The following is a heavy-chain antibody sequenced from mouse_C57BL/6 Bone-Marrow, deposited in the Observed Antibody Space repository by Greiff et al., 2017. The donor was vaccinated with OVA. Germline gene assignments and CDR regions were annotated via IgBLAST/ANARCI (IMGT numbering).Heavy chain of an antibody. Sequence: QVQLQQPGAELVKPGASVKLSCKASGYTFTSYWMHWVKQRPGQGLEWIGMIHPNSGSTNYNEKFKSKATLTVDKSSSTAYMQLSSLTSEDSAVYYCARYETGTYDWYFDVWGTGTTVTVSS. V-gene: IGHV1-64*01. D-gene: IGHD4-1*01. CDR3: ARYETGTYDWYFDV. CDR1: GYTFTSYW. CDR2: IHPNSGST. J-gene: IGHJ1*03.